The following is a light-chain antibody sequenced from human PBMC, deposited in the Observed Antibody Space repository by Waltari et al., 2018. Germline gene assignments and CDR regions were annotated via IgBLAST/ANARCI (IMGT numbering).Light chain of an antibody. CDR2: DVS. CDR1: SIDLGRYNS. CDR3: SSYTTSTTVI. V-gene: IGLV2-14*03. J-gene: IGLJ2*01. Sequence: QSALTQPASVSASPGQSIPISCTGTSIDLGRYNSLSLYPQHPGPAPKLLIFDVSKRPSGVSNRFSGSKSADTASLTISGLQSEDEADYYCSSYTTSTTVIFGGGTKLTVL.